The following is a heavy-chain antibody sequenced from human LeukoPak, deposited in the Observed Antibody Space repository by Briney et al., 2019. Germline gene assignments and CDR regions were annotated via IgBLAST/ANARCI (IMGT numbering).Heavy chain of an antibody. Sequence: GTSVKVSCKASGFTFTSSAVQWVRQARGQRLEWIGWIVVGSGNTNYAQKFQERVTITRDMSTSTAYMELSSLRSEDTAVYYCAAGRAPVFGVALNWFDPWGQGTLVTVSS. J-gene: IGHJ5*02. CDR3: AAGRAPVFGVALNWFDP. D-gene: IGHD3-3*01. V-gene: IGHV1-58*01. CDR2: IVVGSGNT. CDR1: GFTFTSSA.